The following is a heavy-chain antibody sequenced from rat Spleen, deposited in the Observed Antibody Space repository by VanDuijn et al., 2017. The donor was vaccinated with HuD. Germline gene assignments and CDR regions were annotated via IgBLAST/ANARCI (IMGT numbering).Heavy chain of an antibody. Sequence: EVQLVESGGGLVQPGRSLKLSCAASGFTFSNYWMYWVRQAPGKGLEWVSSISADGIKTYYPDSVKGRFTISRANSENTVYLQMDSLRSEDTATYYCGRTSLQWFRMDAWGQGTSLTVSS. D-gene: IGHD1-1*01. J-gene: IGHJ4*01. V-gene: IGHV5-58*01. CDR1: GFTFSNYW. CDR3: GRTSLQWFRMDA. CDR2: ISADGIKT.